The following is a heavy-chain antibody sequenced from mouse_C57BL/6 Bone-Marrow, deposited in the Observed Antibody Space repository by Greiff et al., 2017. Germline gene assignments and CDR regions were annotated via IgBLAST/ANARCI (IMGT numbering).Heavy chain of an antibody. J-gene: IGHJ1*03. Sequence: QVQLQQSGPELVKPGASVKLSCKASGYTFTSYDINWVKQRPGQGLEWIGWIYPRDGSTKYNEKFKGKATLTVDTSSSTAYMELHSLTSEDSAVYFCARAYGIGYWYFDVWGTGTTVTVSS. V-gene: IGHV1-85*01. CDR1: GYTFTSYD. D-gene: IGHD1-1*01. CDR2: IYPRDGST. CDR3: ARAYGIGYWYFDV.